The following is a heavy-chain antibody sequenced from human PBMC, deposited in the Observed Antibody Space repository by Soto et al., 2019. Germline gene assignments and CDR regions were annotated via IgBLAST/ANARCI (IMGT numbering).Heavy chain of an antibody. Sequence: QLQLQESGPGPVKPSETLSLTCTVSGGSISSSNYYWAWIRQPPGKGLEWIGSFYYSGSTYYKPSLKSRVSISVDTSKNQFSLKLSSVTAADTAVYYCARPIEGGSSGYYHWGQGTLVTVSS. D-gene: IGHD3-22*01. V-gene: IGHV4-39*01. J-gene: IGHJ5*02. CDR1: GGSISSSNYY. CDR2: FYYSGST. CDR3: ARPIEGGSSGYYH.